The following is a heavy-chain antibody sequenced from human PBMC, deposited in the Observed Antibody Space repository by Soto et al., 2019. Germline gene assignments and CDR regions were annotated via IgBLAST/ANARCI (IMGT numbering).Heavy chain of an antibody. V-gene: IGHV3-30*18. D-gene: IGHD3-10*01. J-gene: IGHJ5*02. Sequence: QVQLVESGGGVVQPGRSLRLSCAASGFTFSSYGMHWVRQAPGKGLEWVAVISFDGTNKYSADSVRGRFTISRDNSKNTLYLQMNSLRDEDTAVYYCAKDVGVGELWVHWFDLWGQATLVTVSS. CDR2: ISFDGTNK. CDR3: AKDVGVGELWVHWFDL. CDR1: GFTFSSYG.